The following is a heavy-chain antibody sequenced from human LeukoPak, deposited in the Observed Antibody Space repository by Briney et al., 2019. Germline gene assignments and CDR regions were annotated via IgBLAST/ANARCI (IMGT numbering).Heavy chain of an antibody. J-gene: IGHJ4*02. CDR2: IIPIFGTA. Sequence: SVKVSCKASGGTFSSYAISWVRQAPRQGLEWMGGIIPIFGTANYAQKFQGRVTITADESTSTACMELSSLRSEDTAVYYCASLDEVATTHFNYWGQGTLVTVSS. D-gene: IGHD5-24*01. CDR1: GGTFSSYA. V-gene: IGHV1-69*13. CDR3: ASLDEVATTHFNY.